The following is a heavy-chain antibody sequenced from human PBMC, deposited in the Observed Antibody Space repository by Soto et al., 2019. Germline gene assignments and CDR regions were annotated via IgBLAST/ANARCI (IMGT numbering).Heavy chain of an antibody. Sequence: EVQMLESGGGLVKPGRSLRLSCVVSGFSISNYGMTWVRQAPGKGLEWVSTIRGSDGSTYYPDSVKGRFSISRDNSKNTLYLHMNSLRAEDTATYYCAKDVNYDMLAGYYYYWGQGTRVTVSS. V-gene: IGHV3-23*01. CDR3: AKDVNYDMLAGYYYY. CDR1: GFSISNYG. CDR2: IRGSDGST. D-gene: IGHD3-9*01. J-gene: IGHJ4*02.